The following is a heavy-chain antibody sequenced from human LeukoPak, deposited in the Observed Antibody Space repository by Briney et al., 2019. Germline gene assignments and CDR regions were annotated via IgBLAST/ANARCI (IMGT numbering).Heavy chain of an antibody. V-gene: IGHV3-23*01. D-gene: IGHD6-13*01. CDR2: ISGSGGVT. CDR3: AKSIYSSTYYYLDY. J-gene: IGHJ4*02. CDR1: GLTFSSYA. Sequence: PGGSLRLSCAASGLTFSSYAMSWVRQAPGKGLEWISAISGSGGVTHYADSVKGRFTISRDNSKNTLSLQMTSLRAEDTALYYCAKSIYSSTYYYLDYWGQGTLVTVSS.